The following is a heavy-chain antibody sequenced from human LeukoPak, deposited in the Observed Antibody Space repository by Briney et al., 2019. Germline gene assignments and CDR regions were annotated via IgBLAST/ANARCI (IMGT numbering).Heavy chain of an antibody. CDR1: GFTFSDYY. CDR3: ASSDYDDYNWFDP. V-gene: IGHV3-11*06. CDR2: ISSSSSYT. D-gene: IGHD4-17*01. Sequence: GGSLRLSCAASGFTFSDYYMSWIRQAPGKGLEWVSYISSSSSYTNYADSVKGRFTISRDNAKNSLYLQMNSLRAEDTAVYYCASSDYDDYNWFDPWGQGTLVTVSS. J-gene: IGHJ5*02.